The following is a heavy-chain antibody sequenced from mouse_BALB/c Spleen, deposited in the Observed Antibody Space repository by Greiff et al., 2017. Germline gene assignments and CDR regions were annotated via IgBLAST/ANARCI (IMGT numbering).Heavy chain of an antibody. Sequence: EVQLQESGPGLVKPSQTVSLTCTVTGISITTGNYRWSWIRQFPGNKLEWIGYIYYSGTITYNPSLTSRTTITRDTSKNQFFLEMNSLTAEDTATYYCARDYGSSFYWYFDVWGAGTTVTVSS. CDR1: GISITTGNYR. D-gene: IGHD1-1*01. CDR3: ARDYGSSFYWYFDV. CDR2: IYYSGTI. J-gene: IGHJ1*01. V-gene: IGHV3-5*02.